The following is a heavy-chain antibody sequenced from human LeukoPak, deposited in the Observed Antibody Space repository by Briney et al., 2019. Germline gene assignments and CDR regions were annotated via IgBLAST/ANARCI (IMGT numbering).Heavy chain of an antibody. D-gene: IGHD3-3*01. V-gene: IGHV7-4-1*02. Sequence: ASVKVSCKASGYTFTSYAMNWVRQAPGQGLEWMGWINTNTGNPTYTQGFTGRFVFSLDTSVSTAYLQISSLKAEGTAVYYCARMAYDFWSGYYFDYWGQGTLVTASS. J-gene: IGHJ4*02. CDR2: INTNTGNP. CDR3: ARMAYDFWSGYYFDY. CDR1: GYTFTSYA.